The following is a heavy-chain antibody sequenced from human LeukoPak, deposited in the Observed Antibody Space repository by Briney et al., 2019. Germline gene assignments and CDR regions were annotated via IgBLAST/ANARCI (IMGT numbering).Heavy chain of an antibody. CDR3: ASPDCSGGSCYPRRPPSKDYYYYGMDV. CDR1: GGTFSSYA. Sequence: SVKVSCKASGGTFSSYAISWVRQAPGQGLEWMGGIIPIFGTANYAQKFQGRVTITADESTSTAYMELSSLRSEDTAVYYCASPDCSGGSCYPRRPPSKDYYYYGMDVWGQGTTVTVSS. V-gene: IGHV1-69*13. CDR2: IIPIFGTA. J-gene: IGHJ6*02. D-gene: IGHD2-15*01.